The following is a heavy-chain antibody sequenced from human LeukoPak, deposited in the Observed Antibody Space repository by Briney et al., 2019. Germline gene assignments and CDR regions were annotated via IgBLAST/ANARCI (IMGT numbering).Heavy chain of an antibody. Sequence: SETLSLTCTVSGGSISSNYWTWIRQPPGKGLEWIGYIYYSGSTNYNPSLKSRVTISVDTSKNQFSLKLSSVTAADPAVYYCARQMYGGLMDFWGQGTLVTVSS. V-gene: IGHV4-59*08. D-gene: IGHD2-8*01. CDR3: ARQMYGGLMDF. CDR2: IYYSGST. CDR1: GGSISSNY. J-gene: IGHJ4*02.